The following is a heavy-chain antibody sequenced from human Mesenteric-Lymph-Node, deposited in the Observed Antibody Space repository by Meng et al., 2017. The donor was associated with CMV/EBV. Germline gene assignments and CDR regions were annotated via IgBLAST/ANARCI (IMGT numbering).Heavy chain of an antibody. Sequence: GESLKISCAASGFTVSSNEMSWVRQAPGKVLEWVSSSSGISTYHADSRKGRFTISRDNSKKTLHLQMSSLRAEDTAVYYCAKEVTMVRGENSRIWGQGTMVTVSS. D-gene: IGHD3-10*01. CDR1: GFTVSSNE. V-gene: IGHV3-38-3*01. CDR3: AKEVTMVRGENSRI. J-gene: IGHJ3*02. CDR2: SSGIST.